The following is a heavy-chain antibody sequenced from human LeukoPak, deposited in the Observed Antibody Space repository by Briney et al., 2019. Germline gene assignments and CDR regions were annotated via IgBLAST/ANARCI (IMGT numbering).Heavy chain of an antibody. J-gene: IGHJ4*02. CDR2: IYTSGST. V-gene: IGHV4-61*02. CDR3: ASSPQLDYFDY. D-gene: IGHD6-13*01. CDR1: GGSISSGSYY. Sequence: PSETLSLTCTVSGGSISSGSYYWSWIRQPAGKGLEWIGRIYTSGSTNYNPSLKSRVTISVDTSKNQFSLKLSSVTAADTAVYYCASSPQLDYFDYWGQGTLVTVSS.